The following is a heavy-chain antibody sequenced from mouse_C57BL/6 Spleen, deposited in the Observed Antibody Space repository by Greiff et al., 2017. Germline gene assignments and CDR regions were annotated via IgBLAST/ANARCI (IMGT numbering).Heavy chain of an antibody. J-gene: IGHJ1*03. CDR3: AREGNYNEYFDV. V-gene: IGHV1-82*01. CDR1: AYAFSSSW. CDR2: IYPGDGDT. D-gene: IGHD2-12*01. Sequence: VQRVESGPELVKPGASVKISCKASAYAFSSSWMNWVKQRPGKGLEWIGRIYPGDGDTNYNGKFKGKATLTADKSSSTAYMQLSSLTSEDSAVYFCAREGNYNEYFDVWGTGTTGTVSS.